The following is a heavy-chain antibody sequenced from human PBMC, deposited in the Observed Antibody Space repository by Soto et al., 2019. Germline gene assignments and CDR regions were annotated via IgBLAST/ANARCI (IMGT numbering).Heavy chain of an antibody. J-gene: IGHJ4*02. CDR2: IYYSGST. CDR1: GGSVSSGSYY. Sequence: SETLSLTCTVSGGSVSSGSYYWSWIRQPPGKGLEWIGYIYYSGSTNYNPSLKSRVTISVHTSKNQFSLILSSVTAADTAVYYCARLGDSEVFDYWGQGTVVTVSS. D-gene: IGHD2-21*02. V-gene: IGHV4-61*01. CDR3: ARLGDSEVFDY.